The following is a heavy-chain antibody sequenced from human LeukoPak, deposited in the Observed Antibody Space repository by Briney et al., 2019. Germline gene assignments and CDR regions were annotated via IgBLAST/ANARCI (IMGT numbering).Heavy chain of an antibody. CDR1: GFIFDDYA. Sequence: PGGSLRLSCAASGFIFDDYAMHWVRQAPGKGLEWVSGISWNSGSIGYADSVKGRFTISRDNAKNSLYLQMNSLRAEDTALYYCAKGPYGIAVSGNYFDYWGQGTLVTVSS. CDR2: ISWNSGSI. CDR3: AKGPYGIAVSGNYFDY. V-gene: IGHV3-9*01. D-gene: IGHD6-19*01. J-gene: IGHJ4*02.